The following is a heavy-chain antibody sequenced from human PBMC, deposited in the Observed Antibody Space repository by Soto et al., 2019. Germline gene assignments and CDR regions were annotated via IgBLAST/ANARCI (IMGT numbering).Heavy chain of an antibody. D-gene: IGHD4-17*01. CDR2: MNPNSGNT. CDR1: GYTFTSYD. CDR3: ARGDDYGDYDRSDAFDI. J-gene: IGHJ3*02. V-gene: IGHV1-8*01. Sequence: ASVKVSCKASGYTFTSYDINWVRQATGQGLEWMGWMNPNSGNTGYAQKFQGRVTMTRNTSISTAYMELSSLRSEDTAVYYCARGDDYGDYDRSDAFDIWGQGTMVTVS.